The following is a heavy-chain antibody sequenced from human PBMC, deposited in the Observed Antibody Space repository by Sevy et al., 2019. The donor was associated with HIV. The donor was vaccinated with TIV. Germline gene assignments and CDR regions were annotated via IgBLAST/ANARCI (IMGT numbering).Heavy chain of an antibody. CDR3: ARERSCGGDCYYFDY. D-gene: IGHD2-21*02. V-gene: IGHV3-20*04. CDR1: GLNFDDYG. Sequence: GGSLRLSCAASGLNFDDYGMSWVRQAPGKGLEWVSAINWNGVGKSYADSVKGRFTSSRDNAKNSLDVQMNSLRAEDTALYYCARERSCGGDCYYFDYWGQGTLVTVSS. J-gene: IGHJ4*02. CDR2: INWNGVGK.